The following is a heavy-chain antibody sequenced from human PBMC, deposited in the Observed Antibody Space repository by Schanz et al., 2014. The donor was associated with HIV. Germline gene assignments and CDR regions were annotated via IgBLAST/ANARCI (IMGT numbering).Heavy chain of an antibody. V-gene: IGHV3-33*01. CDR2: IWYDGSNK. D-gene: IGHD6-13*01. CDR3: ARDASGWSSIFDY. J-gene: IGHJ4*02. Sequence: QVQLVESGGGVVQPGRSLRLSCAASGFTFRSYGMHWVRQAPGKGLEWVAVIWYDGSNKYYADSVKGRFTISRDNSKNTLYLQMNSLRAEDTAVYFCARDASGWSSIFDYWGQGTLVTVSA. CDR1: GFTFRSYG.